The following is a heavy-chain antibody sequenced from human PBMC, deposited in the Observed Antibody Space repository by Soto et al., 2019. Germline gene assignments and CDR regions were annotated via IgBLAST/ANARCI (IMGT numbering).Heavy chain of an antibody. CDR2: ISGSGGST. CDR1: GFTFSSYA. V-gene: IGHV3-23*01. CDR3: AKGWYDSSGYPFYYYYYGMDV. J-gene: IGHJ6*02. D-gene: IGHD3-22*01. Sequence: GGSLRLSCAAPGFTFSSYAMSWVRQAPGKGLEWVSAISGSGGSTYYADSVKGRFTISRDNSKNTLYLQMNSLRAEDTAVYYCAKGWYDSSGYPFYYYYYGMDVWGQGTTVTVSS.